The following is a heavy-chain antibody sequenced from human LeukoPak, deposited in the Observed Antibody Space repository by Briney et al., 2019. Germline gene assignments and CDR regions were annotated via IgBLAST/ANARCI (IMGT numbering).Heavy chain of an antibody. J-gene: IGHJ4*02. CDR1: GFTFSSYA. D-gene: IGHD4-17*01. V-gene: IGHV3-23*01. CDR2: ISGSGGNT. Sequence: GGSLRLSCAASGFTFSSYAMSWVRQAPGKGLEWVSAISGSGGNTYYADSVKGRFTISRDNAKNSLYLQMNSLRAEDTAVYYCARGAQMDGDHDYWGQGTLVTVSS. CDR3: ARGAQMDGDHDY.